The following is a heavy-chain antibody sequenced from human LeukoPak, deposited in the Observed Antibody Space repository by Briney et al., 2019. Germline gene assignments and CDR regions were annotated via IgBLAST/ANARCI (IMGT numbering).Heavy chain of an antibody. V-gene: IGHV3-23*01. CDR3: AKKSRDGYNPFDY. CDR1: GFTFSRYA. Sequence: QSGGSLRLSCAASGFTFSRYAMSWVRQAPGKGLEWVCGISSSGESPYYADSVKGRFTISRDNSKNTLYLEINSLRAEDTAVYYCAKKSRDGYNPFDYWGQGTPVTVSS. CDR2: ISSSGESP. D-gene: IGHD5-24*01. J-gene: IGHJ4*02.